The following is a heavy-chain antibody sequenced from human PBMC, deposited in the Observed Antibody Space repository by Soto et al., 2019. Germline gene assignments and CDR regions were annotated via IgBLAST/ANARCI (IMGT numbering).Heavy chain of an antibody. CDR2: VFHRGIA. V-gene: IGHV4-4*02. CDR1: GLSVSSANW. CDR3: ARDGNYYGSGSRRIAYYYYYMDV. D-gene: IGHD3-10*01. J-gene: IGHJ6*03. Sequence: SETLSLTCAVSGLSVSSANWWSWVRQTTGKGLEWIGEVFHRGIANYNPSLESRVTMSVDTSKNQLSLELRSVTAAGTAVYYCARDGNYYGSGSRRIAYYYYYMDVWGKGTTVTVSS.